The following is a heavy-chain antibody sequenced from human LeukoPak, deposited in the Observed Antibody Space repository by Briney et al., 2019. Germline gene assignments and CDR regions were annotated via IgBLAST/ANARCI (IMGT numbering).Heavy chain of an antibody. CDR2: ISYDGSNK. CDR3: AKGHSGYDPGLYDY. CDR1: GFTFSSYG. Sequence: GGSLRLSCAASGFTFSSYGMHWVRQAPGKGLEWVAVISYDGSNKYYVDSVKDRFTISRDNSKNTLYLQMNSLRAEDTALYYCAKGHSGYDPGLYDYWGQGTLVTVSS. J-gene: IGHJ4*02. D-gene: IGHD5-12*01. V-gene: IGHV3-30*18.